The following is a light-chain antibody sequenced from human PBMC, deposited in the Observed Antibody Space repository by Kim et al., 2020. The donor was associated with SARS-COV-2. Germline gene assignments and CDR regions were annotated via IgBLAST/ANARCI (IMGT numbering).Light chain of an antibody. J-gene: IGKJ1*01. CDR2: AAS. V-gene: IGKV1-27*01. CDR3: QKYNSAPLT. Sequence: ASVGDGVTITCRASQDIRNYLAWYQQRPGKVPELLIYAASTLQSGVPSRFSGSGSGTDFTLTISALQPEDVATYFCQKYNSAPLTFGQGTKVDIK. CDR1: QDIRNY.